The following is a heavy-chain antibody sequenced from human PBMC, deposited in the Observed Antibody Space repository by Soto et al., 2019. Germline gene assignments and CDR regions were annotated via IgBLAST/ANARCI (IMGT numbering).Heavy chain of an antibody. J-gene: IGHJ4*02. D-gene: IGHD1-26*01. V-gene: IGHV3-7*03. CDR3: ATGQWELDY. CDR1: VSTFSMYW. Sequence: PGWSLRLSCAAFVSTFSMYWMNWVRQAPGKGLEWVANINQDGSETSYVDSVKGRFSISRDNAKNSLHLQMNSLRADDTAVYYCATGQWELDYWGQGTLVTVSS. CDR2: INQDGSET.